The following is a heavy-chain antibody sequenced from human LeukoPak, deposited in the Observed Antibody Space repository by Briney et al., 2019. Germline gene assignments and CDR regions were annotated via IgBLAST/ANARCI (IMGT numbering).Heavy chain of an antibody. CDR2: ITSKDYGGTT. CDR3: TRLGSSSDFWIHF. Sequence: PGGSMRLSCATSGFTFCDLAMNWVRQAPGKGLEWVGVITSKDYGGTTEYAASVKGRFTISRDESQGIAFLQMDSLRSEDTAVYNTTRLGSSSDFWIHFWGQGTLVIVSS. J-gene: IGHJ4*02. V-gene: IGHV3-49*04. CDR1: GFTFCDLA. D-gene: IGHD3-3*01.